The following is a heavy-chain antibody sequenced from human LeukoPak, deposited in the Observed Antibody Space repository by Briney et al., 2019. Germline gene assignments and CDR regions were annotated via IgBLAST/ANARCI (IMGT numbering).Heavy chain of an antibody. CDR3: ANNWDYFDY. V-gene: IGHV3-23*01. CDR2: INDGGDTT. D-gene: IGHD1-1*01. Sequence: GGSQRLSCVAPGDTFSKYGMSWVRQAPGKGLEWVSAINDGGDTTFYADSVRGRFTISRDNSKNTLYLQINSLRAGDTAIYYCANNWDYFDYWGQGILVTVSS. CDR1: GDTFSKYG. J-gene: IGHJ4*02.